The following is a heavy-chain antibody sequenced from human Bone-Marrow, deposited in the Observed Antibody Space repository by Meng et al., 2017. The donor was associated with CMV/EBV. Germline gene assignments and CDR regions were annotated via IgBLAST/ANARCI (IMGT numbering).Heavy chain of an antibody. Sequence: ASVKVSCKASGYTFTGYYMHWVRQAPGQGLEWMGWMNPNSGNTGYAQKFQGRVTMTTDTSTSTAYMELRSLRSDDTAVYYCARKSIFAGDGMDVWGQGTTVTVSS. CDR2: MNPNSGNT. V-gene: IGHV1-2*02. CDR3: ARKSIFAGDGMDV. CDR1: GYTFTGYY. J-gene: IGHJ6*02. D-gene: IGHD3-3*01.